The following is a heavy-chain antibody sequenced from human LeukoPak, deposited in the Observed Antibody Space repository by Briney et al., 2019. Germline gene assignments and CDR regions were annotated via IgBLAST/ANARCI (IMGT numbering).Heavy chain of an antibody. CDR3: AREWDSSGWYGGYYYYYGMDV. CDR2: ISSSSSYI. CDR1: GFTFSSYS. D-gene: IGHD6-19*01. V-gene: IGHV3-21*01. J-gene: IGHJ6*02. Sequence: GGSLRLSCVASGFTFSSYSMNWVRQAPGKGLEWVSSISSSSSYIYYADSVKGRFTISRDNAKNSLYLQMNSLRAEDTAVYYCAREWDSSGWYGGYYYYYGMDVWGQGTTVTVSS.